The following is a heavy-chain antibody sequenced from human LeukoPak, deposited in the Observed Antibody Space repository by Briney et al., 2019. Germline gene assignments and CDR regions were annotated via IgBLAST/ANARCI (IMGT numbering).Heavy chain of an antibody. CDR1: GFTFSSYA. V-gene: IGHV3-23*01. CDR2: ISGSGGST. Sequence: QPGGSLRLSCAASGFTFSSYAMSWVRQAPGKGLEWVSAISGSGGSTYYPDSVKRRFTISRDNSKNTLYLQMNSLRAEDTAVYYCARGPYCSSTSCIHFFDYWGQGTLVTVSS. CDR3: ARGPYCSSTSCIHFFDY. J-gene: IGHJ4*02. D-gene: IGHD2-2*01.